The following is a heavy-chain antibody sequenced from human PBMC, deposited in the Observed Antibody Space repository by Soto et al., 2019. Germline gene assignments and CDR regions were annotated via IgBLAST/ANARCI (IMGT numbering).Heavy chain of an antibody. V-gene: IGHV3-43*01. Sequence: EVQLVESGGVVVQPGESLRLSCAASGFTFDDYTMHWVRQAPGKGLEWVSLFSWDGYSTYYADSVKGRFTISRDNSKNSLYLQMNSLKTEDTALYYCAKDGGGYCANGLCYSDTYFDSWGQGTLVTVSS. CDR2: FSWDGYST. D-gene: IGHD2-8*01. CDR3: AKDGGGYCANGLCYSDTYFDS. CDR1: GFTFDDYT. J-gene: IGHJ4*02.